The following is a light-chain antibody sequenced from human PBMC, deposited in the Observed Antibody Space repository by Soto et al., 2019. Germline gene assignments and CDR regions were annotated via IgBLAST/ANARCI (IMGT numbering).Light chain of an antibody. CDR3: QQSYSTTPYT. CDR1: QSISSY. J-gene: IGKJ2*01. CDR2: AAS. Sequence: DIQMTQSPSSLSASVGDRVTITCRASQSISSYLNWYQQKPGKAPKLLIYAASSLQSGVTSRFSGSGSGTDFTLIISSLQPEDFATYFCQQSYSTTPYTFGQGTKLEIK. V-gene: IGKV1-39*01.